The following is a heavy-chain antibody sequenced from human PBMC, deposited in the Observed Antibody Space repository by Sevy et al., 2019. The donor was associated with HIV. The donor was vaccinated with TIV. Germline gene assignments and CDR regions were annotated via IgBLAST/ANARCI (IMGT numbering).Heavy chain of an antibody. CDR2: VSTSGST. J-gene: IGHJ4*02. D-gene: IGHD2-2*01. CDR3: ARLRWDLVVVPGATPGCYFDQ. Sequence: SETLSLTCTVSGDSINTYYWSWIRQPPGKGLEWIGYVSTSGSTNYNPSLKSRGTISLDTSRNQVSLKVTSVTAADAGVYDCARLRWDLVVVPGATPGCYFDQWGQGTLVTVSS. CDR1: GDSINTYY. V-gene: IGHV4-4*08.